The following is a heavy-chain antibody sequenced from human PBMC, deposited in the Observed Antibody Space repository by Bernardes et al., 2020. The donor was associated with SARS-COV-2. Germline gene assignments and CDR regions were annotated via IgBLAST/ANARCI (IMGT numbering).Heavy chain of an antibody. Sequence: VGSLRLSCVASGFSFTAYGMHWVRQAPGKGLQWVTVIWSDGNIKYYADSVKGRFTISRDNSKNTVYLQMNGLRAEDTAVYYCARAKQWLVQEGMDVWGQGTTVTVSS. V-gene: IGHV3-33*01. D-gene: IGHD6-19*01. CDR1: GFSFTAYG. CDR3: ARAKQWLVQEGMDV. J-gene: IGHJ6*02. CDR2: IWSDGNIK.